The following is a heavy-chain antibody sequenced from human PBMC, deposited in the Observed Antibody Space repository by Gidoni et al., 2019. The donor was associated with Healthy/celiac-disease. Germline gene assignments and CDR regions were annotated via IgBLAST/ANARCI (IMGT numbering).Heavy chain of an antibody. CDR1: GCSISSYY. Sequence: QVQLQESGPGLVKPSETLSLTCTVSGCSISSYYWSWIRQPPGKGLEWIGYIYYSGSTNYNPSLKSRVTISVDTSKNQFSLKLSSVTAADTAVYYCAREVGATGAFDIWGQGTMVTVSS. D-gene: IGHD1-26*01. J-gene: IGHJ3*02. V-gene: IGHV4-59*01. CDR3: AREVGATGAFDI. CDR2: IYYSGST.